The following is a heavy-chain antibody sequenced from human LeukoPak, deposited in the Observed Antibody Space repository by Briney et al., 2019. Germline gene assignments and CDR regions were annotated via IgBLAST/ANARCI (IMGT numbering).Heavy chain of an antibody. CDR2: INPSSGGS. CDR1: GYTFTSYY. J-gene: IGHJ4*02. Sequence: ASVKVSCKASGYTFTSYYIHWVRQAPGQGLEWMGWINPSSGGSNYAQKFQGRVTMTRDTSISTAYMELSRLRSEDTAVYYCARGDGVVVWGQGTLVTVSS. D-gene: IGHD2-15*01. CDR3: ARGDGVVV. V-gene: IGHV1-2*02.